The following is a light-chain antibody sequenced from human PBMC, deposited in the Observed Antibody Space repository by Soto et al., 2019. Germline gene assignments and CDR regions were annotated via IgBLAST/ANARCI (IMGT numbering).Light chain of an antibody. J-gene: IGKJ3*01. Sequence: EIVLTQSPGTLSLSPGERATLSCRASQSVSSSYLGWYQQKPGQAPRLLIYGASSRATGIPDRFSGSGSGTDFTLTINCLEPEDVALYFCQQYAISPFTFGPGTKVDIK. CDR3: QQYAISPFT. CDR1: QSVSSSY. CDR2: GAS. V-gene: IGKV3-20*01.